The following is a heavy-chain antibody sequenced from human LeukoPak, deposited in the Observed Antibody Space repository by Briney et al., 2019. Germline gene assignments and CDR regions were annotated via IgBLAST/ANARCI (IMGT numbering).Heavy chain of an antibody. CDR1: GYTFTTYY. D-gene: IGHD3-10*01. Sequence: ASVKVSFKASGYTFTTYYIHWVRQAPGQGLEWMGLITPSSGATSYAQNFQGRVTMTRDTSTSTVYMELSSLRSEDTAVYFCSRDGSGSYYFDYWGQGTLVTVSS. V-gene: IGHV1-46*01. CDR2: ITPSSGAT. CDR3: SRDGSGSYYFDY. J-gene: IGHJ4*02.